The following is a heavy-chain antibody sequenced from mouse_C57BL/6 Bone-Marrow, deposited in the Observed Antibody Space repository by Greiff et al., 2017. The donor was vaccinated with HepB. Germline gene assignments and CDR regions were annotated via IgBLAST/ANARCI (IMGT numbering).Heavy chain of an antibody. CDR3: ARDSGSSYLYAMDY. Sequence: EVQRVESEGGLVQPGSSMKLSCTASGFTFSDYYMAWVRQVPEKGLEWVANINYDGSSTYYLDSLKSRFIISRDNAKNILYLQMSSLKSEDTATYYCARDSGSSYLYAMDYWGQGTSVTVSS. J-gene: IGHJ4*01. D-gene: IGHD1-1*01. CDR2: INYDGSST. V-gene: IGHV5-16*01. CDR1: GFTFSDYY.